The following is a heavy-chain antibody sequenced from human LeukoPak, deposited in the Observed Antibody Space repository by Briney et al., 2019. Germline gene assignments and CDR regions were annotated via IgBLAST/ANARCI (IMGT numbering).Heavy chain of an antibody. CDR1: GFTFSTYV. J-gene: IGHJ4*02. CDR3: VRGRGY. CDR2: ISSNGDNT. Sequence: TGGSLRLSCSVSGFTFSTYVMHWVRQAPGKGLEYVSAISSNGDNTYYADSVKGRFTISRDNSKDTLYLQMSSLRADDTAVYYCVRGRGYWGQGTLVTVSS. V-gene: IGHV3-64D*06.